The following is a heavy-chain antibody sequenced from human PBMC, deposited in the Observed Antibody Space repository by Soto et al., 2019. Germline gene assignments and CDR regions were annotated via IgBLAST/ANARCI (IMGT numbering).Heavy chain of an antibody. J-gene: IGHJ4*02. V-gene: IGHV4-4*07. D-gene: IGHD2-15*01. CDR1: GGSISGYC. CDR2: IYTNGNT. CDR3: ARGGARAVAATFDF. Sequence: SETLSLTCTVSGGSISGYCWSWIRQTAAKGLEWIGRIYTNGNTDYSPSLKSRVTMSVDTSKNQFFLKVTSVTAADTAMYYCARGGARAVAATFDFWGQGSLVTVSS.